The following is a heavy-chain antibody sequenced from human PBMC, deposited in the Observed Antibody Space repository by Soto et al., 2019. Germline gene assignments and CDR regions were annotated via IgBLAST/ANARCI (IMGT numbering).Heavy chain of an antibody. V-gene: IGHV3-74*01. J-gene: IGHJ6*02. CDR2: INGDGSNT. CDR1: EFTFSNYW. Sequence: GGSLRLSCAASEFTFSNYWIHWVRQTPGKGLMWVSRINGDGSNTFYADSVKGRFTISRDNAKNTLYLQMNSLRAEDTALYYCARGYRWGMDVWGQGTTVTVS. CDR3: ARGYRWGMDV. D-gene: IGHD3-16*02.